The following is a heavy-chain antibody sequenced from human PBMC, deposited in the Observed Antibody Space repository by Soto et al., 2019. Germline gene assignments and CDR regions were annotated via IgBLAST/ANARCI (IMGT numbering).Heavy chain of an antibody. V-gene: IGHV1-3*01. CDR3: ARDRDSSGWYFPVY. CDR2: INAGNGNT. CDR1: GYTFTSYA. D-gene: IGHD6-19*01. Sequence: GASVKVSCKASGYTFTSYAMHWVRQAPGQRLEWMGWINAGNGNTKYSQKFQGRVTITRDTSASTAYMELSSLRSEGTAVYYCARDRDSSGWYFPVYWGQGTLVTVSS. J-gene: IGHJ4*02.